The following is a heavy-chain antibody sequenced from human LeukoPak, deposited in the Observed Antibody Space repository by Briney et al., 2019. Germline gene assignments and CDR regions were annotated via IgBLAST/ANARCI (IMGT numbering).Heavy chain of an antibody. CDR1: GFTFSSYW. J-gene: IGHJ4*02. V-gene: IGHV3-74*01. CDR3: TRGQQLVGD. D-gene: IGHD6-13*01. CDR2: INPDGGST. Sequence: GGSLRLSCAASGFTFSSYWMHCFRHAPGKGRVWVSRINPDGGSTAYAATVKGRFTISRDNDKNTLYLQMNSLRVEDTAVYYCTRGQQLVGDWGQGTLVTVSS.